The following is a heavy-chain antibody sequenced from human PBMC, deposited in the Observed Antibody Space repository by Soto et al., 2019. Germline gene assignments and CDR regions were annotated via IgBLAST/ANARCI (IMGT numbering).Heavy chain of an antibody. J-gene: IGHJ5*02. D-gene: IGHD1-26*01. CDR3: AKNQGVELVPLATVDWFDP. Sequence: GGSLRLSCAASGFIFENFGMSWGRQAPGKGLEWISSISGSGFKKYYADSVKGRFTISRDNSKSTVYLELNNLSAEDTAVYHCAKNQGVELVPLATVDWFDPWGQGSVVTVSS. CDR2: ISGSGFKK. CDR1: GFIFENFG. V-gene: IGHV3-23*01.